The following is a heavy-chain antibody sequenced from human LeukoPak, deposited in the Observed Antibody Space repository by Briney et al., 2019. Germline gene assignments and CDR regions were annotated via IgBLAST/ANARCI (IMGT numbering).Heavy chain of an antibody. CDR1: GYTFTSYG. D-gene: IGHD3-9*01. V-gene: IGHV1-18*04. CDR2: ISAYNGDT. Sequence: GASVKVSCKASGYTFTSYGINWVRQASGQGLEWMGWISAYNGDTNYAQKLQGRVTMTTDTSTSTAYMELRSLRSDDTAVYYCARVNDIVTGFYTSDYWGQGTLVTVSS. CDR3: ARVNDIVTGFYTSDY. J-gene: IGHJ4*02.